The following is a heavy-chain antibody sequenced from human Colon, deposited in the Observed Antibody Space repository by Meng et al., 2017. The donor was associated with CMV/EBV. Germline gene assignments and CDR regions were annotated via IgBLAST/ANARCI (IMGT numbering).Heavy chain of an antibody. CDR1: GFTLSSYD. Sequence: GESLKISCVASGFTLSSYDMHWVRQAPGKGLEWISHISTQSLTTVYADSVKGRFNISRDNAKNSLYLQLNNLGVEDTAVYYCARDKRAYSGYDPLSDWGQGTLVTVSS. CDR3: ARDKRAYSGYDPLSD. CDR2: ISTQSLTT. D-gene: IGHD5-12*01. V-gene: IGHV3-48*04. J-gene: IGHJ1*01.